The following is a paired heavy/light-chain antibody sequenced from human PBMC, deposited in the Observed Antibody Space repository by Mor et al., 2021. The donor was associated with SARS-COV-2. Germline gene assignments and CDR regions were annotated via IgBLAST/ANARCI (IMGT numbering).Light chain of an antibody. V-gene: IGLV2-11*01. CDR1: SSDVGAYNY. Sequence: QSALTQPRSVSGSPGQSVTISCTGTSSDVGAYNYVSWYQQHPGKAPKLMIYDVSQRPSGVPDRFSGSKSGNTASLTISGLQAEDEADYYCCSYAGSSTWVFGGGTKLTVL. CDR3: CSYAGSSTWV. J-gene: IGLJ3*02. CDR2: DVS.
Heavy chain of an antibody. CDR3: AKDSKNYGIDW. D-gene: IGHD3-10*01. J-gene: IGHJ4*02. V-gene: IGHV3-30*18. Sequence: QVQLVESGGGVVQPGRSLRLSCGASGFTFSSYGMHWVRQAPGKGLEWVAVISDDGRKKNFADSVKGRFTISRDNSKNTVFLQMNSLRAEDTAVYYCAKDSKNYGIDWWGQGTLVTVSS. CDR2: ISDDGRKK. CDR1: GFTFSSYG.